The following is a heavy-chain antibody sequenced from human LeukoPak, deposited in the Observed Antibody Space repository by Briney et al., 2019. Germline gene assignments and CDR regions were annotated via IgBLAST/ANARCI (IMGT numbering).Heavy chain of an antibody. CDR1: GGSISSYY. CDR3: ARLLTYCTGTSCYYMDA. CDR2: IDTRGST. V-gene: IGHV4-4*09. J-gene: IGHJ6*03. Sequence: PSETLSLTRAVSGGSISSYYWSWIRQPPGEGLEWIGYIDTRGSTNYKSSLKSRVTISLDTSKNQFSLKMRSVTAADTAVYFCARLLTYCTGTSCYYMDAWGKGTTVTVSS. D-gene: IGHD2-8*02.